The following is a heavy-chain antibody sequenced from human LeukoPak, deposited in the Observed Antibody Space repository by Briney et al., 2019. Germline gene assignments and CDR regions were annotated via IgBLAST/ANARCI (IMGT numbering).Heavy chain of an antibody. Sequence: PGGSLRLSCAASGFTCSSYWMHWVRQAPGKALVWVSRINTDGSSTDYADSVKGRFTISRDNAKNTLYLQMNSLRAEDTAVYYCARGKLAVQDYWGQGTLVTVSS. D-gene: IGHD3-3*02. V-gene: IGHV3-74*01. CDR2: INTDGSST. CDR3: ARGKLAVQDY. J-gene: IGHJ4*02. CDR1: GFTCSSYW.